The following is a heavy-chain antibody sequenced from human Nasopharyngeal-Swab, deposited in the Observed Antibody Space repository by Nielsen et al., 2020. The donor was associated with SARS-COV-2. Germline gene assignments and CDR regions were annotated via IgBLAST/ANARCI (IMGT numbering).Heavy chain of an antibody. CDR1: GGSISCYY. J-gene: IGHJ5*02. V-gene: IGHV4-59*13. CDR2: LYNSGSI. CDR3: ARGSCSGGSCSPYTWFDP. D-gene: IGHD2-15*01. Sequence: SETLSLTCTVSGGSISCYYWSWIRRSPGKGLEWIGYLYNSGSIKYNPSLKSRVTISVDTSKNQFSLNLRSVTAADTAVYYCARGSCSGGSCSPYTWFDPWGQGTLVTVSS.